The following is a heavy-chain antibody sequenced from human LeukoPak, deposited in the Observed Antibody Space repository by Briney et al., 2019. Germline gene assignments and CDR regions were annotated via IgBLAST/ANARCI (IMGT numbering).Heavy chain of an antibody. V-gene: IGHV1-2*02. CDR3: ARATGVATDGFDY. CDR1: GYTFTGYY. J-gene: IGHJ4*02. Sequence: GASVKVSCKASGYTFTGYYMHWVRQAPGQGLEWMGWINPNSGGTNYAQKFRGRVTMTRDTSISTAYMELSRLRSDDTAVYYCARATGVATDGFDYWGQGTLVTVSS. D-gene: IGHD5-12*01. CDR2: INPNSGGT.